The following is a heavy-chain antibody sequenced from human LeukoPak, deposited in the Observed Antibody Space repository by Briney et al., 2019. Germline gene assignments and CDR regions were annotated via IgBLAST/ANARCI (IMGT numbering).Heavy chain of an antibody. V-gene: IGHV5-51*01. CDR3: ARLGVYYYDSSGYLYFDY. D-gene: IGHD3-22*01. CDR1: GYRFTSYW. J-gene: IGHJ4*02. CDR2: IYPGDSDT. Sequence: GESLKISCKGSGYRFTSYWIGWVRQMPGKGLEWMGIIYPGDSDTRYSPSFQGQVTISADKSIGTAYLQWSSLKASDTAMYYCARLGVYYYDSSGYLYFDYWGQGTLVTVSS.